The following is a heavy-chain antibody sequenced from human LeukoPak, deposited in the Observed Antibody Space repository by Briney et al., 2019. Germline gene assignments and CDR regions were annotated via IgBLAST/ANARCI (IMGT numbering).Heavy chain of an antibody. V-gene: IGHV4-34*01. CDR2: INHSGST. J-gene: IGHJ4*02. Sequence: SETLSLTCAVYGGSFSGYYWSWIRQPPGKGLEWIGEINHSGSTNYNPSLKSRVTISVDTSKNQFSLKLSPVTAADTAVYYCARGTLPRVYDSQKRKNSFDYWGQGTLVTVSS. CDR3: ARGTLPRVYDSQKRKNSFDY. CDR1: GGSFSGYY. D-gene: IGHD3-22*01.